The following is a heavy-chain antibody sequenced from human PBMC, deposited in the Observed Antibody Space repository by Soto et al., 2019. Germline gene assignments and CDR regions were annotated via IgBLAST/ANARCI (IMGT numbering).Heavy chain of an antibody. V-gene: IGHV1-3*01. Sequence: ASVKVSCEASGYTFTSYAMHWVRQAPGQRLEWMGWINAGNGNTKYSQKFQGRVTITRDTSASTAYMELSSLRSEDTAVYYCAAQQLVRTGAFDIWGQGTMVTVSS. CDR2: INAGNGNT. J-gene: IGHJ3*02. D-gene: IGHD6-13*01. CDR1: GYTFTSYA. CDR3: AAQQLVRTGAFDI.